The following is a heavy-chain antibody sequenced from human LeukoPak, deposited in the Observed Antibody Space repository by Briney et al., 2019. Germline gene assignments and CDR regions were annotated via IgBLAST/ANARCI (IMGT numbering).Heavy chain of an antibody. V-gene: IGHV4-61*02. CDR3: AGSTIPLEALFDY. D-gene: IGHD3-10*01. CDR2: IYTSGST. Sequence: SQTLSLTCTVSGGSISSGSYYWSWIRQPAGKGLEWIGRIYTSGSTNYNPSLKSRVTISVDTSKNQFSLKLSSVTAADTAVYYCAGSTIPLEALFDYWGQGTLVTVSS. CDR1: GGSISSGSYY. J-gene: IGHJ4*02.